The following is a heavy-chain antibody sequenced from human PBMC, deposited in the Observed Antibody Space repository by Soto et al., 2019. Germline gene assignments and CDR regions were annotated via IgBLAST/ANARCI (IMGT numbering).Heavy chain of an antibody. CDR3: ARDKKAAHNAYYYYGKDV. CDR1: GYTFTSYA. V-gene: IGHV1-3*01. CDR2: INAGNGNT. J-gene: IGHJ6*02. D-gene: IGHD6-6*01. Sequence: ASVKVSCKASGYTFTSYAMHWVRQAPGQRLEWMGWINAGNGNTKYSQKFQGRVTITRDTSASTAYMELSGLRSEDTAVYYCARDKKAAHNAYYYYGKDVWGQGTTVTVSS.